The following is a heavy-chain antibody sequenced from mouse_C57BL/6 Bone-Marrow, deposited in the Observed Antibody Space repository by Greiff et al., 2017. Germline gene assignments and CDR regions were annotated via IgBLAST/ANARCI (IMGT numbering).Heavy chain of an antibody. D-gene: IGHD1-1*01. J-gene: IGHJ3*01. CDR3: ARLSFYGGFAY. Sequence: EVQGVESGGDLVKPGGSLKLSCAASGFTFSSYGMSWVRQTPDKRLEWVATISSGGSYTCYPDSVKGRFTISRDNAKNTLYLQMSSLKSEDTAMYYCARLSFYGGFAYWGQGTLVTVSA. V-gene: IGHV5-6*01. CDR1: GFTFSSYG. CDR2: ISSGGSYT.